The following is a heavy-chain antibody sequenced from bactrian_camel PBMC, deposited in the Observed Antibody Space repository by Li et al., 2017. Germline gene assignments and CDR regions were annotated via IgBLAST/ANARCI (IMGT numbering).Heavy chain of an antibody. Sequence: QLVESGGGSVQAGGSLTLSCVASGYTYTMAWFRQAPGKGREGVAVVDDDTRYADSVKGRFTITRDNAKNTLYLQMNNLKPEDTAMYYCGATTTVCLVAGFPSSRNFGGWGQGTQVTVS. CDR1: GYTYT. CDR3: GATTTVCLVAGFPSSRNFGG. J-gene: IGHJ6*01. CDR2: VDDDT. V-gene: IGHV3S44*01. D-gene: IGHD6*01.